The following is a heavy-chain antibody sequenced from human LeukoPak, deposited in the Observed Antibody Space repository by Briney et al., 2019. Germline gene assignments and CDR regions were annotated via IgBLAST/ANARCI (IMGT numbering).Heavy chain of an antibody. V-gene: IGHV3-30-3*01. CDR3: ARGDYYGSGSYYGMDV. J-gene: IGHJ6*02. CDR1: GFTFSSYA. Sequence: GGSLRLSCAASGFTFSSYAMHWVRQAPGKGLEWVAVISYDGSNKYYADSVKGRFTISRDNSKNTLYLQMNSLRAEDTAVCYCARGDYYGSGSYYGMDVWGQGTTVTVSS. CDR2: ISYDGSNK. D-gene: IGHD3-10*01.